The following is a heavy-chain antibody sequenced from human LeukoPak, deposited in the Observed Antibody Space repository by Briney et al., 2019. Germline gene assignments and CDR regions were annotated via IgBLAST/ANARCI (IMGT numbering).Heavy chain of an antibody. Sequence: PSETLSLTCTVSGGSISNYYWSWIRQPPGKGLEWIGYIYYSGSTNYNPSLKSRVTISVDTSKNQFSLKLSSVTAADTAVYYCARSSGWFNYFDYWGQGTLVTVSS. CDR1: GGSISNYY. J-gene: IGHJ4*02. V-gene: IGHV4-59*01. D-gene: IGHD6-19*01. CDR2: IYYSGST. CDR3: ARSSGWFNYFDY.